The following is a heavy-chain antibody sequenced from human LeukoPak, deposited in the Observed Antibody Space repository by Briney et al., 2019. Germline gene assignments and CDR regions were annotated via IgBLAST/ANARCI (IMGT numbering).Heavy chain of an antibody. CDR2: ITGSSNRI. CDR1: GFTSSPYS. D-gene: IGHD6-19*01. V-gene: IGHV3-48*02. CDR3: ARSVEGAFDF. Sequence: GGSLRLSCAASGFTSSPYSMNLIRQAPGKGLEWVSYITGSSNRIHYADSVRGRFTISRDNAMNSLHLQMNSLRDEDTAMYYCARSVEGAFDFWGQGTLVTVSS. J-gene: IGHJ4*02.